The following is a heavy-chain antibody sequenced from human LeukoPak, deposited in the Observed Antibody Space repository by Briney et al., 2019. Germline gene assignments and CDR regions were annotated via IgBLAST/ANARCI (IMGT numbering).Heavy chain of an antibody. Sequence: SETLSLTCTVSGVSISNYYWSWIRQPSGKGLEWIGYVHYSGGTNYNPSLNSRVTMSVDTSKNQFSLKLSSVTATDTAVYYCTRGTVTTAYFDYWGQGTLVTVSS. V-gene: IGHV4-59*01. J-gene: IGHJ4*02. CDR2: VHYSGGT. CDR1: GVSISNYY. CDR3: TRGTVTTAYFDY. D-gene: IGHD4-17*01.